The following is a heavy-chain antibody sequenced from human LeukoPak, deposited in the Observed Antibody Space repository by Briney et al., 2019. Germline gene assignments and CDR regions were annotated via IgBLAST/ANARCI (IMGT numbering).Heavy chain of an antibody. CDR2: IYPGDSDT. CDR3: ARSSPHCSSTSCAFDY. Sequence: NTGESLKISCKGSGYSFTSYWIGWVRQMPGKGLEWMGIIYPGDSDTRYSPSFQGQVTISADKSISTAYLQWSSLKASDTAMYYCARSSPHCSSTSCAFDYWGQGTLVTVSS. J-gene: IGHJ4*02. D-gene: IGHD2-2*01. V-gene: IGHV5-51*01. CDR1: GYSFTSYW.